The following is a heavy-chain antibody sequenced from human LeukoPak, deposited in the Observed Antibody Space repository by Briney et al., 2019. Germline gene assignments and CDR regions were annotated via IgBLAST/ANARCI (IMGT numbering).Heavy chain of an antibody. J-gene: IGHJ6*03. V-gene: IGHV3-23*01. Sequence: GGSLRLSCAASGFTFSSYAMSWVRQAPGKGLEWVSAVSGSGVSTYYADSVKGRFTISRDNAKNSLFLQMNSLRAEDTAVYYCARVQLTMIPYMDVWGKGTTVTVSS. CDR1: GFTFSSYA. D-gene: IGHD3-22*01. CDR2: VSGSGVST. CDR3: ARVQLTMIPYMDV.